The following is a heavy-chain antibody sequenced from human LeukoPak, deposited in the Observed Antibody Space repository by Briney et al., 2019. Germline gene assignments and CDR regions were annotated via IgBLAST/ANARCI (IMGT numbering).Heavy chain of an antibody. J-gene: IGHJ3*02. Sequence: PGGSLRLSCAASGFTVSSNYMSWARQAPGKGLEWVSIIYSGGSTFCADSVKGRFTISRDNSKNTLYLQMNSLRAEDTAVYYCARGGSYLSAFDIWGQGTMVTVSS. D-gene: IGHD1-26*01. CDR2: IYSGGST. CDR1: GFTVSSNY. V-gene: IGHV3-53*01. CDR3: ARGGSYLSAFDI.